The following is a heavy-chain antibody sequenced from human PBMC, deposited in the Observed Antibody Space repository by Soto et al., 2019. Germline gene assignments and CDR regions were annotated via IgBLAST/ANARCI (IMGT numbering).Heavy chain of an antibody. Sequence: ASVKVSCKASGYTFTSYYMHWVRQAPGQGLEWMGIINPSGGSTSYAQKFQGRVTMTRDTSTSTVYMELSSLRSEDTAVYYCARHQGSHQAFDIWGQGKMVTFSS. J-gene: IGHJ3*02. CDR2: INPSGGST. CDR1: GYTFTSYY. CDR3: ARHQGSHQAFDI. D-gene: IGHD1-26*01. V-gene: IGHV1-46*01.